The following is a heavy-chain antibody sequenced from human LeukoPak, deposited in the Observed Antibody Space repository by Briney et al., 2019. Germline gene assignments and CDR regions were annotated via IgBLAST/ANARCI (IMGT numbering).Heavy chain of an antibody. CDR2: IYTSGST. V-gene: IGHV4-61*02. Sequence: PSQTLSLTCSVSGGSLTSGSYYWSWIRQPAGKGLEWIGRIYTSGSTNYNPSLKSRATISIDTSKNQFSLKMSSVTAADTAVYYCARRDCSSTSCYLRWLARRPDAFDIWGQGTMVTVSS. CDR3: ARRDCSSTSCYLRWLARRPDAFDI. D-gene: IGHD2-2*01. J-gene: IGHJ3*02. CDR1: GGSLTSGSYY.